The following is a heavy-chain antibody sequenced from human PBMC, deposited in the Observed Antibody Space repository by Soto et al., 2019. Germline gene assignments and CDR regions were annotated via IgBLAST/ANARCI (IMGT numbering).Heavy chain of an antibody. CDR3: ARGGSGEGLFNEF. CDR1: GGIFSSYA. J-gene: IGHJ4*02. V-gene: IGHV1-69*01. D-gene: IGHD2-15*01. Sequence: QEQLVPSGAEVKKPGSSVKVSCKASGGIFSSYAISWVRQAPGQGLEWMGGIIPIFGTANYAQKFQGRVTMTADESTNSAYMDLIRLKAEATSFYYCARGGSGEGLFNEFWGQGTLVTVSS. CDR2: IIPIFGTA.